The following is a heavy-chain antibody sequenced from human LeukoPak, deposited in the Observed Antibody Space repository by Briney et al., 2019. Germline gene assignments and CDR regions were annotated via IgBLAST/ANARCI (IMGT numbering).Heavy chain of an antibody. Sequence: GRSLRLSCAASGLIFSNFAMSWVPQAPGKGLEWVSAISGSGASTHFADSVKGRFTVSRNNSKNMLYLQMDSLKADDTAVYFCARGRNYLDAFDMWGQGTMVTVSS. CDR3: ARGRNYLDAFDM. CDR1: GLIFSNFA. CDR2: ISGSGAST. J-gene: IGHJ3*02. V-gene: IGHV3-23*01. D-gene: IGHD3-16*02.